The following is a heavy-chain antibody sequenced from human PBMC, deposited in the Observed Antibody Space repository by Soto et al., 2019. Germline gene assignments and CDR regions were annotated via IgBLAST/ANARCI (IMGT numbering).Heavy chain of an antibody. Sequence: ASVKVSCKASGYTFTSYGISWVRQAPGQGLEWMGWISAYNGNTDYAQKLQGRVTMTTDTSTSTAYMELRSLRSDDTAVYYCARAKYCSGGSCYDWLWMDVWGQGTTVTVSS. D-gene: IGHD2-15*01. CDR3: ARAKYCSGGSCYDWLWMDV. J-gene: IGHJ6*02. V-gene: IGHV1-18*04. CDR1: GYTFTSYG. CDR2: ISAYNGNT.